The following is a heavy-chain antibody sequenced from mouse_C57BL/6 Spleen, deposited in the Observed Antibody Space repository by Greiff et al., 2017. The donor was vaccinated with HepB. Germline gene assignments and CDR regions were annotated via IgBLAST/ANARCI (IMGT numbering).Heavy chain of an antibody. Sequence: VQLQQSGAELVRPGASVKLSCTASGFNINDYYMHWVKQRPEQGLEWIGRIDPEDGDTEYTPKFQGKATMTADTSSNTAYLQLSSLTSEDTAVYYCTAPRFSGSYWYFDVWGTGTTVTVSS. CDR3: TAPRFSGSYWYFDV. V-gene: IGHV14-1*01. D-gene: IGHD1-3*01. J-gene: IGHJ1*03. CDR1: GFNINDYY. CDR2: IDPEDGDT.